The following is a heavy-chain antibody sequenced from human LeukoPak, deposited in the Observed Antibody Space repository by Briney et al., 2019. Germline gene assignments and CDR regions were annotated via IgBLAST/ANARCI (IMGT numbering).Heavy chain of an antibody. D-gene: IGHD6-13*01. CDR3: ARVRSSSWFYMDV. J-gene: IGHJ6*03. V-gene: IGHV3-64*01. Sequence: TEGSLRLSCAASGFTFSSYAMHWVRQAPGKGLEYVSAISSNGGSTYYANSVKGRFTISRDNSKNTLYLQMGSLRAEDMAVYYCARVRSSSWFYMDVWGKGTTVTVSS. CDR1: GFTFSSYA. CDR2: ISSNGGST.